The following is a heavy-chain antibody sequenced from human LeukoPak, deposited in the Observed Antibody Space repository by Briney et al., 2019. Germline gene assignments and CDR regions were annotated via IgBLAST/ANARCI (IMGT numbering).Heavy chain of an antibody. D-gene: IGHD5-18*01. CDR2: MNPNSGNT. Sequence: ASVKVSCKASGYTFTSYDINWVRQATGQWLEWMGWMNPNSGNTGYAQKFQGRVTMTRNTSISTAYMELSSLRSEDTAVYYCARGARWSYGKPFDYWGQGTLVTVSS. V-gene: IGHV1-8*01. J-gene: IGHJ4*02. CDR3: ARGARWSYGKPFDY. CDR1: GYTFTSYD.